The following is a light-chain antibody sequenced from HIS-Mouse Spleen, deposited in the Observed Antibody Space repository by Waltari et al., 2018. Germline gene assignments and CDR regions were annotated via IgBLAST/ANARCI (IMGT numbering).Light chain of an antibody. CDR1: RSDFGGYNY. V-gene: IGLV2-14*03. J-gene: IGLJ1*01. CDR2: DVS. Sequence: QSALTQPASVSVSPGQSITISCTGTRSDFGGYNYVSWYQQHPGKAPKLMIYDVSNRPSGVSNRFSGSKSGNTASLTISGLQAEDEADYYCSSYTSSSTYVFGTGTKVTVL. CDR3: SSYTSSSTYV.